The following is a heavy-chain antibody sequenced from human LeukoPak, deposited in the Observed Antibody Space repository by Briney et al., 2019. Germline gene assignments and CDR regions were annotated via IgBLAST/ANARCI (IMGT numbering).Heavy chain of an antibody. CDR3: ARKGGPLGPPFDN. V-gene: IGHV3-23*01. CDR1: GFTFSSYA. D-gene: IGHD7-27*01. CDR2: IGGSGGST. J-gene: IGHJ4*02. Sequence: GGSLRLSCVVSGFTFSSYAMSWVRQAPGKGLEWVSFIGGSGGSTYYADSVKGRFTISRDNSKNTLYLQMNSLRAEDTAVYYCARKGGPLGPPFDNWGQGTLVTVSS.